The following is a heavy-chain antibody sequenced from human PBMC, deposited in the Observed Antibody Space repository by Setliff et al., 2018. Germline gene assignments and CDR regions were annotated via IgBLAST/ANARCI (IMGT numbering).Heavy chain of an antibody. J-gene: IGHJ4*02. Sequence: PSETLSLTCTVSGDSISNYYWNWIRQPAGKGLEWIGRIYVTESTKYNPSLKSRVTLSIDTSKNQLSLKLSSVTAADTAAYYCRFWDGSYKNDYWGQGTLVTVSS. CDR3: RFWDGSYKNDY. D-gene: IGHD3-3*01. V-gene: IGHV4-4*07. CDR2: IYVTEST. CDR1: GDSISNYY.